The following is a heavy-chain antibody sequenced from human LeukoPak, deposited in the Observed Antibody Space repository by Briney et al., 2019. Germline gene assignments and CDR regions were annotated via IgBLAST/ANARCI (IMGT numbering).Heavy chain of an antibody. D-gene: IGHD2-21*01. CDR2: IYYSGST. Sequence: SQTLSLTCTVSGVSLSSDKYYWTWIRQRPGKGLEWIVHIYYSGSTSFNPSLKSRVSMSMDTSKSQFSLKLTSVTAADTAVYYCATPYCGAISCLDVFDVWGQGTVVTVSS. CDR3: ATPYCGAISCLDVFDV. J-gene: IGHJ3*01. V-gene: IGHV4-31*03. CDR1: GVSLSSDKYY.